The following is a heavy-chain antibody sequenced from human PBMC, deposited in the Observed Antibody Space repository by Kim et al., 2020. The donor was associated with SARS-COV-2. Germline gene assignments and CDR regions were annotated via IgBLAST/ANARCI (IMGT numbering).Heavy chain of an antibody. CDR2: IYYSGST. CDR1: GGSISSYY. CDR3: ARAGYSSGWYASNFDY. Sequence: SETLSLTCTVSGGSISSYYWSWIWQPPGKGLEWIGNIYYSGSTNYNPSLKSRVTISVDTSKNQFSLKLSSVTAADTAVYYCARAGYSSGWYASNFDYWGQGTLVTVSS. V-gene: IGHV4-59*01. D-gene: IGHD6-19*01. J-gene: IGHJ4*02.